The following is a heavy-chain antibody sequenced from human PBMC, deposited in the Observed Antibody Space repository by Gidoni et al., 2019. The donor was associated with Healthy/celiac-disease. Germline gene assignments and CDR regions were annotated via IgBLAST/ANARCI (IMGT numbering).Heavy chain of an antibody. J-gene: IGHJ1*01. CDR2: ISGCGGST. D-gene: IGHD6-19*01. CDR1: GFTFSSYA. CDR3: AKGVAGPEYFQH. Sequence: EVQLMESGGGLVQPGGSLRLSCAASGFTFSSYAMRWVRQAPGKGLDWVSAISGCGGSTYYADSVKGRFTSSRDNFKNTLYLQMNSVRAEDTAVYYCAKGVAGPEYFQHWGQGTLVTVSS. V-gene: IGHV3-23*01.